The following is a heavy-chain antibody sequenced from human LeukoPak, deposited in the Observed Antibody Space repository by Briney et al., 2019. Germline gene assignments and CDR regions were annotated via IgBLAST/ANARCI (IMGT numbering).Heavy chain of an antibody. Sequence: GGSLRLSCAASVFIFSSYAMHWVRQAPGKGLEWVAFIRFDGSKKDYVDTGKGRLSISRDNSKNTLYLQMNSMKAEDTAVYYCAKGSNLDERYFQHWGQGTLVTVSS. V-gene: IGHV3-30*02. J-gene: IGHJ1*01. CDR1: VFIFSSYA. D-gene: IGHD3-10*01. CDR3: AKGSNLDERYFQH. CDR2: IRFDGSKK.